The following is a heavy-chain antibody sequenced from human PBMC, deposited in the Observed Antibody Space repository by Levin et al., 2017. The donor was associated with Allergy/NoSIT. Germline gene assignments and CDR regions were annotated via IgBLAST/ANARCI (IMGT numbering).Heavy chain of an antibody. CDR3: ARVRGSGYCSSTSCYFRPSGAFDI. V-gene: IGHV4-34*01. CDR1: GGSFSGYY. J-gene: IGHJ3*02. D-gene: IGHD2-2*01. CDR2: INHSGST. Sequence: SETLSLTCAVYGGSFSGYYWSWIRQPPGKGLEWIGEINHSGSTNYNPSLKSRVTISVDTSKNQFSLKLSSVTAADTAVYYCARVRGSGYCSSTSCYFRPSGAFDIWGQGTMVTVSS.